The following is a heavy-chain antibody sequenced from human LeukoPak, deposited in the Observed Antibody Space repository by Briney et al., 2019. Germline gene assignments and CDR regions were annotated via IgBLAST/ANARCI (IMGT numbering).Heavy chain of an antibody. D-gene: IGHD6-6*01. CDR2: VYHSGST. V-gene: IGHV4-4*02. J-gene: IGHJ3*02. CDR3: AGALGIAARSDAFDI. Sequence: PSGTLSLTCAVSGDSISSTNWWSWVRQPPGKGLEWIGEVYHSGSTNYSPSLHSRATRSVDTPKNLFSLKLNSVTAAATAAYYCAGALGIAARSDAFDIWGQGTLVTVSS. CDR1: GDSISSTNW.